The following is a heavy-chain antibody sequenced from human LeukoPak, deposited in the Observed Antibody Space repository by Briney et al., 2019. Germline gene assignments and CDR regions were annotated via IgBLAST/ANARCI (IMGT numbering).Heavy chain of an antibody. J-gene: IGHJ1*01. CDR2: IDANSGTT. V-gene: IGHV1-2*02. CDR3: ARGIYARAATGFQD. CDR1: GYTFTGYY. D-gene: IGHD2-15*01. Sequence: ASVKVSCKASGYTFTGYYINWVRQAPGQGLEWMGWIDANSGTTNFPEKFQGRVTMTRDTSISTAYLELSRLRSDDTAVYYCARGIYARAATGFQDWGQGSLVTISS.